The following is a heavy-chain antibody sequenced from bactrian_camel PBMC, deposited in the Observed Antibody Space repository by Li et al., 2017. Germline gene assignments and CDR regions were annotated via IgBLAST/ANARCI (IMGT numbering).Heavy chain of an antibody. CDR2: INSGAIT. D-gene: IGHD3*01. V-gene: IGHV3S1*01. CDR3: AKEWVIADTLDNY. J-gene: IGHJ4*01. CDR1: GFAFSTWC. Sequence: VESGGDSVQAGGSLRLSCAASGFAFSTWCMGWFRQAPGKGLEWVSTINSGAITNYADSVKGRFTISRDNARNTVYPELLNLKTEDTAIYYCAKEWVIADTLDNYWGQGTQVTVS.